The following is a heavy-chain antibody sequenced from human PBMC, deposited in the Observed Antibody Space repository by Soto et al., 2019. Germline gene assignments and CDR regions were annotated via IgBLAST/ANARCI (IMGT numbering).Heavy chain of an antibody. CDR2: FSYDGNRH. V-gene: IGHV3-30*03. Sequence: GGSLRLSCAASGFNFDNYAMHWFRQAPGKGLEWVAVFSYDGNRHNYADSVKGRFAIFRDNSKKTLHLQMDNLRAEDTAIYYCATGYYYYDITYWGQGXLVTVYS. CDR1: GFNFDNYA. CDR3: ATGYYYYDITY. D-gene: IGHD3-22*01. J-gene: IGHJ4*02.